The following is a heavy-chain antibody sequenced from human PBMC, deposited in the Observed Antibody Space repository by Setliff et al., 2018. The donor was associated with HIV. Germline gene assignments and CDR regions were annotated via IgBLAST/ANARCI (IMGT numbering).Heavy chain of an antibody. V-gene: IGHV4-61*09. Sequence: SETLSLTCTVSGDSITSGTYCWSWIRQPAGMRLEWIGHISTSGTTNYNPSLKSRVTISADTSKSQFSLKLTSVTAADTAAYFCARVSTDYVWGSFLSSGPYYFDFWGQGALVTVSS. CDR3: ARVSTDYVWGSFLSSGPYYFDF. CDR2: ISTSGTT. CDR1: GDSITSGTYC. D-gene: IGHD3-16*01. J-gene: IGHJ4*02.